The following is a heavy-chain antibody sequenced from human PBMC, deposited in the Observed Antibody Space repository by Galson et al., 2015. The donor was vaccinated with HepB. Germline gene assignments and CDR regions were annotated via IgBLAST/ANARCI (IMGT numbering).Heavy chain of an antibody. D-gene: IGHD5-24*01. Sequence: SVKVSCKASGYTFTSYYMHWVRQAPGQGLEWMGIINPSGGSTSYAQKFQGRVTMTRDTSTSTVYMELSSLKASDTAMYYCAREEMATTSDYWGQGTLVTVSS. V-gene: IGHV1-46*01. J-gene: IGHJ4*02. CDR2: INPSGGST. CDR3: AREEMATTSDY. CDR1: GYTFTSYY.